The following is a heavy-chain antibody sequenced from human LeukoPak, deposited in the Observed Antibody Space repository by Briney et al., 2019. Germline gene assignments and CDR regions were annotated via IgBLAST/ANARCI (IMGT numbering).Heavy chain of an antibody. Sequence: PSETLSLTCAVSGGSISSSNWWSWVRQPPGKGLEWIGEIYHSGSTNYNPSLKSRVTISVDKSKNQFSLKLSSVTAADTAVYYCARAHYDILTGYYEIWGQGTLATVSS. CDR3: ARAHYDILTGYYEI. CDR2: IYHSGST. J-gene: IGHJ4*02. CDR1: GGSISSSNW. D-gene: IGHD3-9*01. V-gene: IGHV4-4*02.